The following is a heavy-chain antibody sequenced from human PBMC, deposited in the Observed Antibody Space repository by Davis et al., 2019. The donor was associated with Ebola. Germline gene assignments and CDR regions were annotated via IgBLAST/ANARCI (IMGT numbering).Heavy chain of an antibody. D-gene: IGHD3-3*01. Sequence: GESLKISCAASGFTFSSYAMSWVRQAPGKGLEWVSAISGSGGSTYYADYVKGRFTISRDNSKNTLYLQMNSLRAEDTAVYYCAKGGQSYYDFWGGWDWGQGTLVTVSS. J-gene: IGHJ4*02. V-gene: IGHV3-23*01. CDR1: GFTFSSYA. CDR3: AKGGQSYYDFWGGWD. CDR2: ISGSGGST.